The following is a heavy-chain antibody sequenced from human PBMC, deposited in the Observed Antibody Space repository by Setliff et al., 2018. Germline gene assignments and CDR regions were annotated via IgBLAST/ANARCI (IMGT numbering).Heavy chain of an antibody. CDR3: ARDRGLEADVVSLINMGDF. Sequence: ASVKVSCKTSGSTFNNFGISWVRQAPGQGLEWMGWISGYNGNTKFAQELQDRVTMTTDTFTNTAYMELRSLTSDDTAVYYCARDRGLEADVVSLINMGDFWGQGTLVTVSS. D-gene: IGHD5-12*01. CDR1: GSTFNNFG. CDR2: ISGYNGNT. V-gene: IGHV1-18*01. J-gene: IGHJ4*02.